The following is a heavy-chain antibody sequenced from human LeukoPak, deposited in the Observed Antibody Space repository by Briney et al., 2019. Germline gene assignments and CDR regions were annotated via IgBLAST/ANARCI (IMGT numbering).Heavy chain of an antibody. D-gene: IGHD2-2*01. CDR2: IYYSGTT. V-gene: IGHV4-59*08. CDR3: ARVDIVIVPSANFDC. Sequence: SETLSLTCTVSGGSISSYYWSWIRQPPGKGLEWIGYIYYSGTTYYNPSLRSRVTISVDTSKNQFSLKLSSVTAADTAVYYCARVDIVIVPSANFDCRGQGTLVTVSS. CDR1: GGSISSYY. J-gene: IGHJ4*02.